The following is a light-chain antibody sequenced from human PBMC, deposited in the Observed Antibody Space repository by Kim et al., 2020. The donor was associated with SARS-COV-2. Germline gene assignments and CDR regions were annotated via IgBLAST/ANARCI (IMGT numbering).Light chain of an antibody. J-gene: IGKJ2*01. CDR2: GAS. V-gene: IGKV3-20*01. Sequence: WSPGESATLSCRASQSVTRGYLAWYQQKHGRAPRLLIFGASSRATDIPGRFSGSGSGTDFTLTISRLEPEDFAGYYCQQYGDSPFAFGQGTKLEI. CDR3: QQYGDSPFA. CDR1: QSVTRGY.